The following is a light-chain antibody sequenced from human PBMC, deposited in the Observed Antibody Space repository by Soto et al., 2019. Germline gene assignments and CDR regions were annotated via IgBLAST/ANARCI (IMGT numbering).Light chain of an antibody. CDR3: SSYTSSSTLVV. Sequence: QSALTQPASVSGSPGQSITISGTGTSSDVGGYNYVSWYQQHPGKAPKLMIYDVSNRPSGVSNLFSGSKSGNTASLTISGLHAEDEADYYCSSYTSSSTLVVFGGGTKLTV. V-gene: IGLV2-14*01. CDR2: DVS. J-gene: IGLJ2*01. CDR1: SSDVGGYNY.